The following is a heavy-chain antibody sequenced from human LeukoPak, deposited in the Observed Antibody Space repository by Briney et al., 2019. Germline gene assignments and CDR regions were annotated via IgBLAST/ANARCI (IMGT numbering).Heavy chain of an antibody. D-gene: IGHD3-10*01. CDR3: AKDRQGDTMVRGVWDY. Sequence: PGGSLRLSCAASGFTFSSYGMSWVRQAPGKGLEWVSAISGSGGSTYYADSVKGRFTISRDNSKNTLYLQMNSLRAEDTAVYYCAKDRQGDTMVRGVWDYWGQGTLVTVSS. J-gene: IGHJ4*02. V-gene: IGHV3-23*01. CDR2: ISGSGGST. CDR1: GFTFSSYG.